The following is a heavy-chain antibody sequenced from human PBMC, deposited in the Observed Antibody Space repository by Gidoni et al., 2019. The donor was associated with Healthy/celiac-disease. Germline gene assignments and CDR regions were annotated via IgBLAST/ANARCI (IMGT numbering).Heavy chain of an antibody. CDR3: TLSYLHYDILTGYSKDAFDI. J-gene: IGHJ3*02. V-gene: IGHV3-49*04. CDR1: GFTCGDYA. D-gene: IGHD3-9*01. CDR2: IRSKAYGGTT. Sequence: EVQMVESGGGLVQPGRSLRLSCTASGFTCGDYARSWVRQAPGKGLDWLGFIRSKAYGGTTEYAASVKGRFTISRDDSKSIAYLQMNSLKTEDTAVYYCTLSYLHYDILTGYSKDAFDIWGQGTMVTVSS.